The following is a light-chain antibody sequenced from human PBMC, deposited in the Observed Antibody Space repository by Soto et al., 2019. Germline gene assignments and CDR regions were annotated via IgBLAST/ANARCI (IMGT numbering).Light chain of an antibody. CDR3: LLFYGGVHI. CDR2: KVN. CDR1: TGAVTSDYF. Sequence: QAVVTQEPSLTESPGGTVTLTCACSTGAVTSDYFPNWFQQKPGQAPRALIYKVNNRHSWTPARFSGSLLGGKAALTLSAVQPEDEADYYCLLFYGGVHIFGGGTKLTVL. V-gene: IGLV7-43*01. J-gene: IGLJ1*01.